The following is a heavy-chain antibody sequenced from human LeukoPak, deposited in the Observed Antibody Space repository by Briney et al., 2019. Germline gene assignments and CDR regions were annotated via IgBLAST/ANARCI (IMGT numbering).Heavy chain of an antibody. Sequence: SVKVSCKASGGTFSSYAISWARQAPGQGLEWMGGIIPIFGTANYAQKFQGRVTITADESTSTAYMELSSLRSEDTAVYYCARSLYSSSSGYYYYGMDVWGQGTTVTVSS. CDR2: IIPIFGTA. D-gene: IGHD6-6*01. CDR3: ARSLYSSSSGYYYYGMDV. V-gene: IGHV1-69*13. CDR1: GGTFSSYA. J-gene: IGHJ6*02.